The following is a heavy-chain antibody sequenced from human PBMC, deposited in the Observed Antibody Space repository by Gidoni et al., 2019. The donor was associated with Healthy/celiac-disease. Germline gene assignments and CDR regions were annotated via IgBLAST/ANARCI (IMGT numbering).Heavy chain of an antibody. D-gene: IGHD6-13*01. V-gene: IGHV3-33*01. CDR2: ILYDGNNK. CDR1: GFPFGSYG. J-gene: IGHJ4*02. Sequence: QVQLVESGGGVVQPGRSLSLSCAASGFPFGSYGMHGVRQAPGKGLEWVAVILYDGNNKYYADSVKGLFTISRDNSKNTLYLQMNSLRAEDTAVYYCARDADFGSSWYEGGYWGQGTLVTVSS. CDR3: ARDADFGSSWYEGGY.